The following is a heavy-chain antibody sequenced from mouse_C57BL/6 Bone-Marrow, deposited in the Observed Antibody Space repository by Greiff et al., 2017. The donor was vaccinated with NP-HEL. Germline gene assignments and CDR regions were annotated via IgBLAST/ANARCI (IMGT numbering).Heavy chain of an antibody. V-gene: IGHV1-53*01. CDR1: GYTFTSYW. J-gene: IGHJ1*03. CDR2: INPSNGGT. Sequence: VQLQQPGTELVKPGASVKLSCKASGYTFTSYWMHWVKQRPGQGLEWIGNINPSNGGTNYNEKFKSKATLTVDKSSSTAYMQLSSLTSEDSAVYYCARGPLYYRDWYFDVWGTGTTVTVSS. CDR3: ARGPLYYRDWYFDV. D-gene: IGHD2-14*01.